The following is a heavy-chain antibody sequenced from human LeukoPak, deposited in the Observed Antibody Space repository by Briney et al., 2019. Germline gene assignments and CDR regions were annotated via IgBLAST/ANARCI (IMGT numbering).Heavy chain of an antibody. J-gene: IGHJ4*02. CDR1: GFTFSSYA. CDR2: IDPSSTYI. V-gene: IGHV3-21*01. Sequence: GGSLRLSCAASGFTFSSYAMSWVRQAPGKGLEWVSAIDPSSTYIYYADLVKGRFTISRDNAENSLYLQMNSLRVEDTAVYYCARAPTVLVGYCSSSSCQADYWGQGTLVTVSS. D-gene: IGHD2-2*01. CDR3: ARAPTVLVGYCSSSSCQADY.